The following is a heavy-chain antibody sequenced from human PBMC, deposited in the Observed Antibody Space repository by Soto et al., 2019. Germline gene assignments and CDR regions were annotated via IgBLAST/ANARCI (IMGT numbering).Heavy chain of an antibody. CDR2: INAGNGNT. CDR1: GYGFRFWG. Sequence: ASVRVPFTASGYGFRFWGRPWVRQAPGQRLEWTGWINAGNGNTKYSEKFQGRVTITRDTSASTAYLELSSLRAEDTAVYYCAKVVSNYRVYYYYYGMDVWGQGTTVNVSS. J-gene: IGHJ6*02. CDR3: AKVVSNYRVYYYYYGMDV. V-gene: IGHV1-3*01. D-gene: IGHD4-4*01.